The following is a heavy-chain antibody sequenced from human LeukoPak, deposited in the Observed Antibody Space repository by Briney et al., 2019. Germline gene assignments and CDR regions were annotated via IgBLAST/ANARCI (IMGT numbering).Heavy chain of an antibody. Sequence: SETLSLTCTVSGGSISSYYWSWIRQPAGKGLEWIGEINHSGSTNYNPSLKSRVTISVDTSKNQFSLKLSSVTAADTAVYYCARQPSNYYDSSGYSAFDIWGQGTMVTVSS. CDR3: ARQPSNYYDSSGYSAFDI. V-gene: IGHV4-59*08. CDR2: INHSGST. CDR1: GGSISSYY. J-gene: IGHJ3*02. D-gene: IGHD3-22*01.